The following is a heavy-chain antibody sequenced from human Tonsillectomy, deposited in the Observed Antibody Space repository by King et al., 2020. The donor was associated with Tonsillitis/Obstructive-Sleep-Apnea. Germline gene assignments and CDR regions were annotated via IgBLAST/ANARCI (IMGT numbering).Heavy chain of an antibody. J-gene: IGHJ4*02. Sequence: VQSGAEVKKPGASVKVSCKASGYTFTSYGISWVRQAPGQGLEWMGWISPYNGNTNYAQKLQGRVSMTTETSTSTAYMELRSLRSDDTAVYYCARGQYDYIWGSYRSERFDYWGQGTLVTVSS. CDR1: GYTFTSYG. CDR3: ARGQYDYIWGSYRSERFDY. CDR2: ISPYNGNT. D-gene: IGHD3-16*02. V-gene: IGHV1-18*01.